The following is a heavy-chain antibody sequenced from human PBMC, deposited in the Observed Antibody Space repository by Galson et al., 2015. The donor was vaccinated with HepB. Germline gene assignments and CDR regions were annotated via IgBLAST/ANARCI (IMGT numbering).Heavy chain of an antibody. J-gene: IGHJ3*02. D-gene: IGHD3-10*01. V-gene: IGHV1-69*06. CDR2: IIPIFGTA. CDR3: ARVDTNYYGSGAENDAFDI. Sequence: SVKVSCKASGGTFSSYAIIWVRQAPGQGLEWMGGIIPIFGTANYAQKFQGRVTITADKSTSTAYMELSSLRSEDTAVYYCARVDTNYYGSGAENDAFDIWGQRTMVTVSS. CDR1: GGTFSSYA.